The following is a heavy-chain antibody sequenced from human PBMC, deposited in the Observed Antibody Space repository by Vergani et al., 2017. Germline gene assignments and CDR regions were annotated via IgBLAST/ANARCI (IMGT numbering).Heavy chain of an antibody. Sequence: QVQLVQSGAEVKKPGASVKVSCKASGYTFTSYAMHWVRQAPGQRLEWMGWINAGNGNTKYSQKFQGRVTITRDTSASTAYMELSSPRSEDTAVYYCAREAEYSSSAPPYYYYGMDVWGQGTTVTVSS. CDR3: AREAEYSSSAPPYYYYGMDV. CDR2: INAGNGNT. J-gene: IGHJ6*02. V-gene: IGHV1-3*01. D-gene: IGHD6-6*01. CDR1: GYTFTSYA.